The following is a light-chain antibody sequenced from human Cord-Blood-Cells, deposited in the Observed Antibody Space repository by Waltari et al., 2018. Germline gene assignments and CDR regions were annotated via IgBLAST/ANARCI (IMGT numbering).Light chain of an antibody. CDR1: QSLLHSNGYNY. V-gene: IGKV2-28*01. CDR2: LGS. Sequence: DIVMTQSPLSLPVTPGEPASISCRSSQSLLHSNGYNYLDWYLQKPGQSPQLLIYLGSKQSAGVPDRFSGSGSGTDCTLKISRVDAEDVGVYYCLQAQQNPTFGQGTRLEIK. CDR3: LQAQQNPT. J-gene: IGKJ5*01.